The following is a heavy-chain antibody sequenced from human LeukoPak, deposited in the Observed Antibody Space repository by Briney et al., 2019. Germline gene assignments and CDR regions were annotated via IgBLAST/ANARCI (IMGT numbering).Heavy chain of an antibody. CDR2: IYYSGST. Sequence: SETLSLTCTVSGGSISSYYWSWIRQPPGKGLEWIGYIYYSGSTNYNPSLKSRVTISVDTSKNQFSLKLSSVTAADTAVYYCARRESRAEGDWFDPWGQGTLVTVSS. D-gene: IGHD2-2*01. CDR3: ARRESRAEGDWFDP. J-gene: IGHJ5*02. CDR1: GGSISSYY. V-gene: IGHV4-59*08.